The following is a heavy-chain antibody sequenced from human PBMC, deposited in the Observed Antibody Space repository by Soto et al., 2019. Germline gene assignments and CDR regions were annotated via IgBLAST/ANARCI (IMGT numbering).Heavy chain of an antibody. CDR3: AREFGAMSRGMGAFDI. D-gene: IGHD2-2*01. CDR1: GFTFSSYG. V-gene: IGHV3-33*01. J-gene: IGHJ3*02. CDR2: IWYDGSNK. Sequence: QVPLVESGGGVVQPGRSLRLSCAASGFTFSSYGMHWVRQAPGKGLEWVAVIWYDGSNKYYADSVKGRFTISRDNSKNTLYLQMNSLRAEDTAVYYCAREFGAMSRGMGAFDIWGQGTMVTVSS.